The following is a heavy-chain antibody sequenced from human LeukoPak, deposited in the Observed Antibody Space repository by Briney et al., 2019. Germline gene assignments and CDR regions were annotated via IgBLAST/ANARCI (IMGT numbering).Heavy chain of an antibody. CDR1: GFTFSSYS. CDR3: ARDRSSGWSFDY. Sequence: GGSLRLSCAASGFTFSSYSMNWVRQAPGKGLEWVSSISGSSSYIYYADSVRGRFTISRDSAKNSLYLQMNSLRAEDTAVYYCARDRSSGWSFDYWGQGTLVTVSS. V-gene: IGHV3-21*01. CDR2: ISGSSSYI. D-gene: IGHD6-19*01. J-gene: IGHJ4*02.